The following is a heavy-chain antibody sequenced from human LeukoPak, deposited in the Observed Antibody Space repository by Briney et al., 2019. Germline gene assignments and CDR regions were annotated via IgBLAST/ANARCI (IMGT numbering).Heavy chain of an antibody. CDR1: GFTLSSYE. CDR3: AAWGPFDIHAFDI. J-gene: IGHJ3*02. D-gene: IGHD7-27*01. CDR2: ISSSGSTI. V-gene: IGHV3-48*03. Sequence: PGGSLRLSCAASGFTLSSYEMKWVRQAPGKGLEWVSYISSSGSTIYYADSVKGRFTISRDNSKNTLYLQMNSLRAEDTAVYYCAAWGPFDIHAFDIWGQGTMVAVSS.